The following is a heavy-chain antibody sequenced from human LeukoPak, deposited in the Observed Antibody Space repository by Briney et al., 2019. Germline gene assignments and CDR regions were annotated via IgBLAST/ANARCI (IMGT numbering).Heavy chain of an antibody. CDR2: IYAGDSDA. Sequence: GESLKISCQGSGYSFSDYWIAWVRRMPGKGLEWIGMIYAGDSDARYSKSFVGQVTFSADKSVNTAYLQWSSLQASDTAIYYCARRPPHIPSRPYWYFDLWGRGTLVTVSS. CDR3: ARRPPHIPSRPYWYFDL. D-gene: IGHD6-6*01. CDR1: GYSFSDYW. V-gene: IGHV5-51*01. J-gene: IGHJ2*01.